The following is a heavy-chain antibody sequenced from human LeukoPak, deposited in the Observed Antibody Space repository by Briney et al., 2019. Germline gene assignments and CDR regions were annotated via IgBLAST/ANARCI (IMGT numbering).Heavy chain of an antibody. D-gene: IGHD5-24*01. CDR1: GGSINSHY. Sequence: PSETLSLTCTVSGGSINSHYWSWLRQPPGKGLEWIGYIQNIGTTSYNPSLKSRVTISIDTSRTHFSLKLTSVTAADAAIYYCARGDGNWFDPWGQGTLVTVSS. CDR3: ARGDGNWFDP. CDR2: IQNIGTT. V-gene: IGHV4-59*11. J-gene: IGHJ5*02.